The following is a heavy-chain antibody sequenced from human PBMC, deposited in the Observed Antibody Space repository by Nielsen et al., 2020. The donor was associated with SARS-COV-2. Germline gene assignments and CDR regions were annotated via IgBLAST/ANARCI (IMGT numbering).Heavy chain of an antibody. CDR2: IYSGGSP. D-gene: IGHD3-9*01. CDR1: GFSVSNNY. CDR3: ARDLELLTNYYALDY. V-gene: IGHV3-53*01. Sequence: GESLKISCAASGFSVSNNYMSWVRQAPGKGLEWVSVIYSGGSPKYADSVRGRFTISRDNSKNTLHLQMNSLRAEDTAVYYCARDLELLTNYYALDYWGQGTLVTVSS. J-gene: IGHJ4*02.